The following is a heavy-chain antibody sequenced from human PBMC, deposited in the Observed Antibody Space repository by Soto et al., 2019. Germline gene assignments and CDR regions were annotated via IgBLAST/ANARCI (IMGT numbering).Heavy chain of an antibody. Sequence: SETLSLTCTVSGGSTKPYYWSWFRQPPGKGLEWIGSIYYRGSPSNNPSLKSRLTISVDTSKNLFSLKLSSVTAADTAIYYCVRANYFDFWGQGTLVTVSS. CDR2: IYYRGSP. CDR1: GGSTKPYY. J-gene: IGHJ4*02. V-gene: IGHV4-59*01. CDR3: VRANYFDF.